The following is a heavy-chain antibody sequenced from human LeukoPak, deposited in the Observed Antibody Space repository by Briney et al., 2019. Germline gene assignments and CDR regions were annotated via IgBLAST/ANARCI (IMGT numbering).Heavy chain of an antibody. J-gene: IGHJ3*02. D-gene: IGHD3-16*01. CDR2: INPNSGGT. CDR3: ARVHYIWGTPVRGYAFDI. Sequence: ASVKVSCKASGYTFTGYYMHWVRQAPGQGLERMGWINPNSGGTNYAQKFQGRVTMTRDTSISTAYMELSRLRSDDTAVYYCARVHYIWGTPVRGYAFDIWGQGTMVTVSS. CDR1: GYTFTGYY. V-gene: IGHV1-2*02.